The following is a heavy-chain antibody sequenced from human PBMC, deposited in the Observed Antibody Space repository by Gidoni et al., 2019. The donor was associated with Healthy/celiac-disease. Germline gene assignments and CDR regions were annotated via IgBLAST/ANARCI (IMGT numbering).Heavy chain of an antibody. CDR2: IYYSGST. J-gene: IGHJ6*02. CDR1: GGSISSYY. D-gene: IGHD4-17*01. Sequence: QVQLQESGPGLVKPSETLSLTCTVSGGSISSYYWSWIRQPPGKGLEWIGYIYYSGSTNYNPSLKSRVTISVDTSKNQFSLKLSSVTAADTAVYYCARVYGDPWGPPPSGMDVWGQGTTVTVSS. V-gene: IGHV4-59*01. CDR3: ARVYGDPWGPPPSGMDV.